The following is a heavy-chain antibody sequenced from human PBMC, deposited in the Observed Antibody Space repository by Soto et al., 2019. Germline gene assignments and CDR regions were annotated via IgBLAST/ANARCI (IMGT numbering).Heavy chain of an antibody. J-gene: IGHJ4*02. CDR1: GYTFTSYA. Sequence: ASVKVSCKASGYTFTSYAMHWVRQAPGQRLEWMGWINAGNGNTKYSQKFQGRVTITRDTSASTAYMELSSLRSEDTAVYYCARGGAAGIRRSGSPGVSDYWGQGTLVTVSS. CDR3: ARGGAAGIRRSGSPGVSDY. D-gene: IGHD6-13*01. CDR2: INAGNGNT. V-gene: IGHV1-3*01.